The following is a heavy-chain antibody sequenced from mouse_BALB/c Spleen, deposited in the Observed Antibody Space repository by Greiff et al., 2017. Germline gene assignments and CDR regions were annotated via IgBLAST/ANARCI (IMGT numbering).Heavy chain of an antibody. CDR1: GFNIKDYY. Sequence: EVKLQESGAELVRPGALVKLSCKASGFNIKDYYMHWVKQRPEQGLEWIGWIDPENGNTIYDPKFQGKASITADTSSNTAYLQLSSLTSEDTAVYYCARYGYYFDVWGAGTTVTVSS. CDR3: ARYGYYFDV. V-gene: IGHV14-1*02. CDR2: IDPENGNT. J-gene: IGHJ1*01. D-gene: IGHD2-2*01.